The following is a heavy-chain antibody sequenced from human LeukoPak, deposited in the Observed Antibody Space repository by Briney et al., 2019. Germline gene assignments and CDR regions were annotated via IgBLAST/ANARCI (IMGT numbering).Heavy chain of an antibody. Sequence: SETLSLTCTVSGGSISSGSYYWNWIRQPAGKGLEWIGRMYTSGSTNYNPSLESRVTISADTSKNQFSLKLRSVTAADTAVYYCARGPVELGAFNGRLDSWGQGTLDAVSS. D-gene: IGHD2-8*01. J-gene: IGHJ4*02. CDR1: GGSISSGSYY. CDR2: MYTSGST. V-gene: IGHV4-61*02. CDR3: ARGPVELGAFNGRLDS.